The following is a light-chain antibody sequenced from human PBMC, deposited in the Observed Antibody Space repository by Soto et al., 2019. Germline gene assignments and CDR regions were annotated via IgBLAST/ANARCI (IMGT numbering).Light chain of an antibody. CDR1: SSNIGAGND. J-gene: IGLJ1*01. Sequence: QLVLTQAPSESGAPGQRVTISCTGGSSNIGAGNDAQWYQQLPGTAPKLLIFGNNNRPSGVPDRFSGSKSGTSASLAISGLQAEDEADYYCQSYDSSLRGYVFGTGTKLTVL. CDR3: QSYDSSLRGYV. V-gene: IGLV1-40*01. CDR2: GNN.